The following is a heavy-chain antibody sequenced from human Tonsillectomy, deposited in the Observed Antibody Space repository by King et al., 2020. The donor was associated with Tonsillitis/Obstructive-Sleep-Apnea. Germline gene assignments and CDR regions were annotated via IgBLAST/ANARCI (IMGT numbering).Heavy chain of an antibody. CDR3: ARRWYSSAWYFIY. J-gene: IGHJ4*02. V-gene: IGHV4-34*01. CDR2: INHSGST. CDR1: GGSFSGYF. D-gene: IGHD6-19*01. Sequence: VQLQQWGAGLLKPSETLALTCAVYGGSFSGYFWSWIRQPPGKGLEWIGEINHSGSTNYNPSLKSRVTISVDTSKNKFSLKVTSVTAAATAVYYCARRWYSSAWYFIYWAQGTLVTVAT.